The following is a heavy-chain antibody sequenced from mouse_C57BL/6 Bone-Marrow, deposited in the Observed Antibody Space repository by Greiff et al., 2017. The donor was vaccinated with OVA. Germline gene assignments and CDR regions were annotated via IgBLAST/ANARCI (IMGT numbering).Heavy chain of an antibody. CDR3: ARSVIRRGGLDY. D-gene: IGHD2-12*01. V-gene: IGHV1-54*01. Sequence: QVQLQQSGAELVRPGTSVKVSCKASGYAFTNYLIEWVKQRPGQGLEWIGVINPGSGGTNYNEKFKGKATLTADKSSSTAYMQLSSLTSEDSAVYFCARSVIRRGGLDYWGQGTTLTVSS. J-gene: IGHJ2*01. CDR2: INPGSGGT. CDR1: GYAFTNYL.